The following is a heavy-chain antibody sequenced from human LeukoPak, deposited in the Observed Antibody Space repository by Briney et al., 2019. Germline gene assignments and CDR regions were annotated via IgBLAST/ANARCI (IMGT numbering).Heavy chain of an antibody. V-gene: IGHV3-48*04. Sequence: PGGSLRLSCAASEFTFSSYSMSWVRQAPGKGLEWVPYISSTAGSTYYADSVKGRFTISRDNSKNTLYLQMNSLRAEDTAVYYCARDVAYHGGDWFDPWGQGTLVTVSS. CDR2: ISSTAGST. D-gene: IGHD4-23*01. CDR3: ARDVAYHGGDWFDP. J-gene: IGHJ5*02. CDR1: EFTFSSYS.